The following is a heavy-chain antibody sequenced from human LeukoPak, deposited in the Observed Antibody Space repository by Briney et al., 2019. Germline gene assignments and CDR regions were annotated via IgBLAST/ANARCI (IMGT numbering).Heavy chain of an antibody. CDR1: GFTVSSNY. CDR2: IYSGGST. J-gene: IGHJ5*02. D-gene: IGHD5-24*01. V-gene: IGHV3-53*01. CDR3: ARAPGKRWLKHHPFDP. Sequence: GGSLRLSCVASGFTVSSNYMSWVRQAPGKGLEWVSIIYSGGSTYYADSVKGRFTISRDNSKNTLYLQMNSLRAEDTAVYYCARAPGKRWLKHHPFDPWGQGTLVTVSS.